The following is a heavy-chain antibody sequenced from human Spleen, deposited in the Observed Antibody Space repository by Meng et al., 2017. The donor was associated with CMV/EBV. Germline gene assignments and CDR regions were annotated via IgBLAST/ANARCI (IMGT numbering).Heavy chain of an antibody. CDR3: ARDGKYCSSGTCDYYVMDV. CDR1: GYTFTSYG. V-gene: IGHV3-74*01. CDR2: ISGDGTTT. Sequence: SCKASGYTFTSYGISWVRQAPGKGLVWVSRISGDGTTTTYADSVRGRFTISRDNAKNTLYLQMDSLRAGDTAVYYCARDGKYCSSGTCDYYVMDVWGQGTTVTVSS. D-gene: IGHD2-15*01. J-gene: IGHJ6*02.